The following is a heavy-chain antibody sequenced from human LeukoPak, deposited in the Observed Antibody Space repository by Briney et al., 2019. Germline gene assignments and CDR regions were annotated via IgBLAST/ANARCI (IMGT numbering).Heavy chain of an antibody. V-gene: IGHV1-69*13. CDR3: ARVDSNTRLEGLGFDP. CDR1: GYTFTASY. CDR2: IIPIFGTA. J-gene: IGHJ5*02. D-gene: IGHD4-11*01. Sequence: SVKVSCKASGYTFTASYLHWVRQAPGQGLEWMGGIIPIFGTANYAQKFQGRVTITADESTSTAYMELSSLRSEDTAVYYCARVDSNTRLEGLGFDPWGQGTLVTVSS.